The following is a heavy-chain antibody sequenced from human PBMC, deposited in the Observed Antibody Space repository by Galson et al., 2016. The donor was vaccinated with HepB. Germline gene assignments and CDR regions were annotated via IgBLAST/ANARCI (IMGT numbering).Heavy chain of an antibody. CDR1: GLTFSSYG. Sequence: SLRLSCAASGLTFSSYGMHWVRQAPGKGLEWVANIKQDGSEKYYVDSVKGRFTISRDNAKNSLSRQMNSLRAEDTAVYYCASAWTGSYVCYFDSWGQGTLVTVSS. J-gene: IGHJ4*02. D-gene: IGHD3-10*01. V-gene: IGHV3-7*03. CDR2: IKQDGSEK. CDR3: ASAWTGSYVCYFDS.